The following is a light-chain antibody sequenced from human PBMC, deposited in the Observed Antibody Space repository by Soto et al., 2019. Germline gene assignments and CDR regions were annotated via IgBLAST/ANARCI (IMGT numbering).Light chain of an antibody. J-gene: IGKJ1*01. Sequence: EIVLTQSPGTLSLSPGERATLSCRASQSVSNNYLAWYQQKSGQAPRLLIYGASNRATGIPDRFSGSWSGTNFTLTISILEPEDFAVYYCQQYGSSGTVGQGTKVEIK. CDR2: GAS. CDR1: QSVSNNY. V-gene: IGKV3-20*01. CDR3: QQYGSSGT.